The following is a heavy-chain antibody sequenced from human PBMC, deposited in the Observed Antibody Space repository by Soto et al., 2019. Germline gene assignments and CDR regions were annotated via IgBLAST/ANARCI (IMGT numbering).Heavy chain of an antibody. V-gene: IGHV1-8*02. Sequence: QVQLVQSGAEVKKPGASVTVSCKASAYTVPDNVINWVRQASGQGLEWMGWMNPKRGNTGYAQKYQDRVTMTRNTSIGRAYMDLRRLGSDDTDVYYCARVMSNRHSDLWGQGTLVTVSS. CDR2: MNPKRGNT. CDR3: ARVMSNRHSDL. CDR1: AYTVPDNV. D-gene: IGHD2-8*01. J-gene: IGHJ5*02.